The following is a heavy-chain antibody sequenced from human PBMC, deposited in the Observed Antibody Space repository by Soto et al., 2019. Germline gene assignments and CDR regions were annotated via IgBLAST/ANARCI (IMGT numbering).Heavy chain of an antibody. CDR3: AKEKLRYHAFDI. D-gene: IGHD4-17*01. CDR2: ISWNSGSI. J-gene: IGHJ3*02. V-gene: IGHV3-9*01. CDR1: GFTFDDYA. Sequence: GGSLRLSCAASGFTFDDYAMHWVRQAPWKGLEWVSGISWNSGSIGYADSVKGRSTISRDNSKNTLYLQMNSLRVEDTAVYYCAKEKLRYHAFDIWGQGTMVTVSS.